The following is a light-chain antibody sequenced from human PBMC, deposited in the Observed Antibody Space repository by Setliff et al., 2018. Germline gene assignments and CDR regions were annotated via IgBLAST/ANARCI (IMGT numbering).Light chain of an antibody. CDR3: SSYTTMSTRI. CDR2: EVS. Sequence: QSVLTQPASVSGSPGQSIIISCTGTNSDVGNYKYVSWYQQVPGKAPKLIIFEVSNRPSGIPNRFSGSKSGNTASLSISGLQAEDEADYYCSSYTTMSTRIFGTGTKVTVL. J-gene: IGLJ1*01. CDR1: NSDVGNYKY. V-gene: IGLV2-14*01.